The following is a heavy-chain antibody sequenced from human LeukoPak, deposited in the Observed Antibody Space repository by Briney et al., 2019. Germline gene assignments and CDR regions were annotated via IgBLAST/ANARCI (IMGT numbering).Heavy chain of an antibody. V-gene: IGHV3-66*01. CDR3: AKRDGNNNYYGMDV. CDR1: GFNLSSYA. J-gene: IGHJ6*02. D-gene: IGHD5-24*01. CDR2: IYRCGST. Sequence: PGGSLRLSCAASGFNLSSYAMSWLRQAPGKGLEGGSVIYRCGSTFYAHSVKGRFSISRANSKNTLYLKMNSLRAEDTAVYYCAKRDGNNNYYGMDVWGQGTTVTVSS.